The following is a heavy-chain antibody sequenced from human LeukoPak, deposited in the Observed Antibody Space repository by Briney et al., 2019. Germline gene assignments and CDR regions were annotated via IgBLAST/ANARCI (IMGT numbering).Heavy chain of an antibody. V-gene: IGHV4-34*01. Sequence: SETLSLTCAAYGGSFSVYFSSWIRHPPGKGLEWIGEINHRGSTNYNPTLKSRFTISVDTSKNQFSLKLSSVTAADTAVYYCARGPYGDPRWVDVWGKGATVTVSS. CDR1: GGSFSVYF. CDR3: ARGPYGDPRWVDV. J-gene: IGHJ6*04. D-gene: IGHD4-17*01. CDR2: INHRGST.